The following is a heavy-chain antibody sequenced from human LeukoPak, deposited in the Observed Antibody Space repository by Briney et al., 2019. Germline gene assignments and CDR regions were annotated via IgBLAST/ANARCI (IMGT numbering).Heavy chain of an antibody. Sequence: SETLSLTCAVYGGSFSGYYWSWIRQPPGKGLEWIGEINHSGSTNYNPSLKSRVTISVDTSKNQFSLKLSSVTAADTAVYYCARGRGIVATISRYCYYYYMDVWGKGTTVTVSS. CDR1: GGSFSGYY. V-gene: IGHV4-34*01. J-gene: IGHJ6*03. CDR2: INHSGST. D-gene: IGHD5-12*01. CDR3: ARGRGIVATISRYCYYYYMDV.